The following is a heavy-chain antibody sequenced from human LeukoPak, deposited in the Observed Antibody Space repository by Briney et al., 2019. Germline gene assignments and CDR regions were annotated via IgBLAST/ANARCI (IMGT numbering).Heavy chain of an antibody. CDR1: GDSFIGSY. D-gene: IGHD3-22*01. CDR2: IYHPVDT. J-gene: IGHJ4*02. V-gene: IGHV4-59*01. CDR3: ARRRYFDSTGYNPSHYFDY. Sequence: SETLSLICAVSGDSFIGSYWSWIRQAPGKGLEWIGYIYHPVDTSYNPSLQSRVTISADISKKQFSLRMTSVTAADTAVYYCARRRYFDSTGYNPSHYFDYWGQGTLVTVSS.